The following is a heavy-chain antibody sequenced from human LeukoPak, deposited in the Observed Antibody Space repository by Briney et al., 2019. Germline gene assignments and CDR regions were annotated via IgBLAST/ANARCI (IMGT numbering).Heavy chain of an antibody. Sequence: GASVKVSCKASGGTFSSYAISWVRQAPGQGLEWMGGIIPIFGTANYAQKFQGRVTITADESTSTAYMELSSLRSEDTAVYYCARIRITMVRGVIHYYYYGMDVWGQGTTVTVSS. CDR2: IIPIFGTA. CDR3: ARIRITMVRGVIHYYYYGMDV. J-gene: IGHJ6*02. V-gene: IGHV1-69*01. D-gene: IGHD3-10*01. CDR1: GGTFSSYA.